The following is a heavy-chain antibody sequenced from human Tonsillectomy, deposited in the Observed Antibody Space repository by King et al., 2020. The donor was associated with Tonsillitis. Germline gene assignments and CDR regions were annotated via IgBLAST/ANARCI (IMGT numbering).Heavy chain of an antibody. V-gene: IGHV3-7*01. Sequence: VQLVESGGGLVQPGGPLRLSCAASGFTFSSYWMSWVRQAPGKGLEWVANINQDGSEKYYVDSVKGRFTISRDNAKNSLYLQMNSLRAEDTAVYYCARDLTYYDILTGYYNGAFDIWGQGTMVTVSS. CDR2: INQDGSEK. CDR1: GFTFSSYW. CDR3: ARDLTYYDILTGYYNGAFDI. D-gene: IGHD3-9*01. J-gene: IGHJ3*02.